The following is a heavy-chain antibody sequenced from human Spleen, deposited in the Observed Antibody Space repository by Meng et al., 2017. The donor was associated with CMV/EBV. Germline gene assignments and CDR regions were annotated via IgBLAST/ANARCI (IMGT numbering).Heavy chain of an antibody. CDR2: IWYDGSNK. CDR1: TFSSYG. V-gene: IGHV3-33*06. D-gene: IGHD2-2*01. Sequence: TFSSYGLHWVRPAPGKGLEWVAVIWYDGSNKYYADSVKGRFTISRDNSKNTLYLQMNSLRAEDTAVYYCAKDFRYGCSSTSCYGFDYWGQGTLVTVSS. CDR3: AKDFRYGCSSTSCYGFDY. J-gene: IGHJ4*02.